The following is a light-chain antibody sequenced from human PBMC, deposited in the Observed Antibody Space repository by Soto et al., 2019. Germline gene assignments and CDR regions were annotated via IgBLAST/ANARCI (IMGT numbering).Light chain of an antibody. CDR2: GAS. Sequence: EIVLTQSPGTLSLSPGERATLSCRASQSVSSSYLAWYQQKPGQAPRLLIYGASSRATGIPDRFSGSGSETDFTLTISRLEPEDFAVYYCHQCGNSPPWTFGQGTKVDIK. CDR1: QSVSSSY. J-gene: IGKJ1*01. CDR3: HQCGNSPPWT. V-gene: IGKV3-20*01.